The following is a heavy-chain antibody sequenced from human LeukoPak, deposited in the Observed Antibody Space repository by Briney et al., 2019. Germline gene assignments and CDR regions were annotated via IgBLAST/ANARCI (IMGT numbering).Heavy chain of an antibody. CDR1: GFTFSSYA. CDR3: ARDT. V-gene: IGHV3-23*01. J-gene: IGHJ4*02. Sequence: PGGSLRLSCAVPGFTFSSYAMNWVRQAPGKGLEWVSTISGSGSKSYYADSVKGRFTISRDNSKNTLYLQMNSLRAEDTAVYYCARDTWGQGTLVTVSS. CDR2: ISGSGSKS.